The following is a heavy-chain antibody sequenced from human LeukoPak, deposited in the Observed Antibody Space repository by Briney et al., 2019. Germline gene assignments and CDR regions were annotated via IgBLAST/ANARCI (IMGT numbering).Heavy chain of an antibody. CDR2: ISWDGGST. D-gene: IGHD3-10*01. Sequence: GGSLRLSCAASGFTFDDYTMHWVRQAPGKGLEWVSLISWDGGSTYYADSVKGRFTISRDNSKNSLYLQMNSLRTEDTALYYCAKGITPFDGEALWGQGTLVTVSS. J-gene: IGHJ4*02. V-gene: IGHV3-43*01. CDR1: GFTFDDYT. CDR3: AKGITPFDGEAL.